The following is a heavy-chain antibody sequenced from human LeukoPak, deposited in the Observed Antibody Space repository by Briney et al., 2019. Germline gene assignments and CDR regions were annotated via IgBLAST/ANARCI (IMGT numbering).Heavy chain of an antibody. CDR2: IYYSGST. Sequence: SETLSLTCTVSGGSISSSSYYWGWIRQPPGKGLEWIGSIYYSGSTYYNPSLKSRVTISVDTSKNQFSLKLSSVTAADTAVYYCARDSTVKYSWFDPWGQGTLVTVSS. D-gene: IGHD4-17*01. CDR1: GGSISSSSYY. CDR3: ARDSTVKYSWFDP. J-gene: IGHJ5*02. V-gene: IGHV4-39*07.